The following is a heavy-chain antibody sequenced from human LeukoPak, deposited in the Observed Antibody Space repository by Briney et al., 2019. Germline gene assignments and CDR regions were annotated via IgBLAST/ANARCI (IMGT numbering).Heavy chain of an antibody. D-gene: IGHD3-22*01. Sequence: SETLSLTCTVSGGSISSGSFYWRWIRQTAGKGLEWIGRIYPSGDSQYSPSFRSRATISLDTRNQFSLKLSSVTAADTALYFCARGYDRNGYQSRGFDYWGQGALVNVSS. CDR2: IYPSGDS. V-gene: IGHV4-61*02. J-gene: IGHJ4*02. CDR3: ARGYDRNGYQSRGFDY. CDR1: GGSISSGSFY.